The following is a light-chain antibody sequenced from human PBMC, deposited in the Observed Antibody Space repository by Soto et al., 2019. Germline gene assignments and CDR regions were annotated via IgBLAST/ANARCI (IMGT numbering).Light chain of an antibody. CDR1: QSASSRY. CDR3: QQYGSSPWT. CDR2: GAS. V-gene: IGKV3-20*01. Sequence: EIVLTQSPGTLSLSPGERATLSCRAGQSASSRYLAWYQQKPGQAPRLLIYGASSRATGIPDRFSGSGSGIDFTLTISRLEPEDFAVYYCQQYGSSPWTFGQGTKVEIK. J-gene: IGKJ1*01.